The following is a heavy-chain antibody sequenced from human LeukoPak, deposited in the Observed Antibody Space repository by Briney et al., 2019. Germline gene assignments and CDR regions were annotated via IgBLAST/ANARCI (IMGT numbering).Heavy chain of an antibody. D-gene: IGHD3-10*01. CDR2: IYYSGST. V-gene: IGHV4-39*01. J-gene: IGHJ4*02. Sequence: SETLSLTCTVSGGSISSSSYYWGWIRQPPGKGLEWIGSIYYSGSTYYNPSLKSRVTISVDTSKNQFSLKLSSVTAADTAVYYCARPITMVRGVIMNWGQGTLVTVSS. CDR3: ARPITMVRGVIMN. CDR1: GGSISSSSYY.